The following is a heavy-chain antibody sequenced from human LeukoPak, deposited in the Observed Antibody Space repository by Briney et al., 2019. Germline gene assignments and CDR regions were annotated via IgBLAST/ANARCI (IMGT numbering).Heavy chain of an antibody. V-gene: IGHV4-39*07. D-gene: IGHD3-22*01. J-gene: IGHJ4*02. CDR2: IYTSGST. CDR1: GGSISSSSYY. Sequence: SETLSLTCTVSGGSISSSSYYWGWIRQPPGKGLEWIGRIYTSGSTNYNPSLKSRVTMSVDTSKNQFSLKLSSVTAADTAVYYCAKDYYDSSGYYGLPDYWGQGTLVTVSS. CDR3: AKDYYDSSGYYGLPDY.